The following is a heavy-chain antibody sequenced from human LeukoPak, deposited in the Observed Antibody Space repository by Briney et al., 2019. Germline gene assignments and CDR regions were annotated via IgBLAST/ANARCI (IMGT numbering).Heavy chain of an antibody. V-gene: IGHV4-39*07. CDR3: ARDTLDYYDSSGYSNY. CDR1: GGSISSSYSY. J-gene: IGHJ4*02. Sequence: SQTLSLTCTVSGGSISSSYSYWGWIRQPPGKGLEWIGNIYYSGSTYYNPSLKSRVTISVDTSKNQFSLKLSSVTAADTAVYYCARDTLDYYDSSGYSNYWGQGTLVTVSS. CDR2: IYYSGST. D-gene: IGHD3-22*01.